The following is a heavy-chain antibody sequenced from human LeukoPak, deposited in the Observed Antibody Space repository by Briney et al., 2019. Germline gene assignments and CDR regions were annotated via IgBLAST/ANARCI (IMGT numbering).Heavy chain of an antibody. CDR1: GFTFSSYA. CDR3: TTAPVVMYSGSYPRGDAFDI. D-gene: IGHD1-26*01. CDR2: IYSTGST. V-gene: IGHV3-53*01. Sequence: PGGSLRLSCAASGFTFSSYAMSWVRQAPGEGLEWVSVIYSTGSTYYADSVKGRFTISRDNSKNTLSLQMNSLRAEDTAVYYCTTAPVVMYSGSYPRGDAFDIWGQGTMVTVSS. J-gene: IGHJ3*02.